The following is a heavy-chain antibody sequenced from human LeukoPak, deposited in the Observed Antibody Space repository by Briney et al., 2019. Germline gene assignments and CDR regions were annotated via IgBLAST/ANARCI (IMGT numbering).Heavy chain of an antibody. Sequence: ASVKVSCKASGYTFTGYYMHWVRQAPGQGLEWMGWINPNSGGTNYAQKSQGRVTMTRDTSISTAYMELSRLRSDDTAVYYCARSRGRSSSWYRYNWFDPWGQGTLVTVSS. J-gene: IGHJ5*02. V-gene: IGHV1-2*02. CDR1: GYTFTGYY. CDR2: INPNSGGT. D-gene: IGHD6-13*01. CDR3: ARSRGRSSSWYRYNWFDP.